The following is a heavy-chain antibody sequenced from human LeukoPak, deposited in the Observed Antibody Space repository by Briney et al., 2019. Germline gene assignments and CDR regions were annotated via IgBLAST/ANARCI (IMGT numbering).Heavy chain of an antibody. CDR2: IYSGGST. V-gene: IGHV3-66*01. CDR1: GFTVSSNY. CDR3: ARGFYDSSGLYNDY. D-gene: IGHD3-22*01. J-gene: IGHJ4*02. Sequence: GGSLRLSCAASGFTVSSNYMSWVRQAPGKGLEWVSVIYSGGSTCYADSVKGRFTISRDNSKNTLYLQMNSLRAEDTAVYYCARGFYDSSGLYNDYWGQGTLVTVSS.